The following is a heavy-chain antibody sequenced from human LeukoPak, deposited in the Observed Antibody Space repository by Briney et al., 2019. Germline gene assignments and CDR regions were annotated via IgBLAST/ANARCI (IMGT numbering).Heavy chain of an antibody. V-gene: IGHV3-21*01. CDR2: ISSSSSYI. J-gene: IGHJ6*02. CDR3: ARDLPYDSSGYYYFRETEAPDIDLDHYYYGMDV. Sequence: GGSLRLSCAASGFTFSSYSMNWVRQAPGKGLEWVSSISSSSSYIYYADSVKGRFTISRDNAKNSLYLQMNSLRAEDTAVYYCARDLPYDSSGYYYFRETEAPDIDLDHYYYGMDVWGQGTTVTVSS. CDR1: GFTFSSYS. D-gene: IGHD3-22*01.